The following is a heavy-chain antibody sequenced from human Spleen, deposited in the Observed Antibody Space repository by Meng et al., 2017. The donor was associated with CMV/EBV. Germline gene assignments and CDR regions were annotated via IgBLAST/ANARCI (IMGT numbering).Heavy chain of an antibody. CDR1: GCTLSSYW. V-gene: IGHV3-74*01. Sequence: LRRSCSASGCTLSSYWLHWVRQAPGKGLVWVSRINSDGSSTSYADSVKGRFTISRDNAKNTLYLQMNSLRAEDTAVYYCASEQQLANWGQGTLVTVSS. J-gene: IGHJ4*02. CDR3: ASEQQLAN. D-gene: IGHD6-13*01. CDR2: INSDGSST.